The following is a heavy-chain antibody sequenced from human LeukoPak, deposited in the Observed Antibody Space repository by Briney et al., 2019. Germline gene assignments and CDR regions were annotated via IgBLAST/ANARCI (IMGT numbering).Heavy chain of an antibody. J-gene: IGHJ6*03. D-gene: IGHD1-26*01. CDR3: ARTPPVGATDYYYYYMDV. CDR1: GFTFSSYG. CDR2: ISGSGGST. Sequence: GGTLRLSCAASGFTFSSYGMSWVRPAPGKGLEWVSAISGSGGSTYYADSVKGRFTISRDNSKNTLYLQMNSLGAEDTAVYYCARTPPVGATDYYYYYMDVWGKGTTVTVSS. V-gene: IGHV3-23*01.